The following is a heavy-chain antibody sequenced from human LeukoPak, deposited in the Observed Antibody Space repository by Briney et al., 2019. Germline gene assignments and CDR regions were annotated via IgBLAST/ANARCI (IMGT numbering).Heavy chain of an antibody. J-gene: IGHJ6*02. CDR1: GFTFSDYS. CDR3: VKDRPCDGCMPMDA. D-gene: IGHD5-24*01. Sequence: PGGSLRLSCAASGFTFSDYSMNWVRQAPGKGLEWLSGIGRVGYTYYADSVKGRFTISRDNSKNTVYLQMKSLRAEDTAIYYCVKDRPCDGCMPMDAWGQGTTVTVSS. CDR2: IGRVGYT. V-gene: IGHV3-23*01.